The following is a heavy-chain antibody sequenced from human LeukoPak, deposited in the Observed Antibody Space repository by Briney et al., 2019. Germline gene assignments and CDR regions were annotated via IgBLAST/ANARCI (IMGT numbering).Heavy chain of an antibody. V-gene: IGHV6-1*01. J-gene: IGHJ3*01. D-gene: IGHD3-3*01. Sequence: SQTLSLTCDISGDTVSSNSAAWNWIRQSPSRGLEWLGRTYYRSKWYYDYAVSVKSRITISPDTSKNQFSLQLNSVTADDTAAYYCARRFALDFWGQGTMVTVSS. CDR2: TYYRSKWYY. CDR3: ARRFALDF. CDR1: GDTVSSNSAA.